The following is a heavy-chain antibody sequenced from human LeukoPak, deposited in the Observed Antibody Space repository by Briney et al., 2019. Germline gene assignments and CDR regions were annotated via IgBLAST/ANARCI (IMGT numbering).Heavy chain of an antibody. D-gene: IGHD2-15*01. CDR2: INHSGST. CDR1: GGSFSGYY. Sequence: PSETLSPTCAVYGGSFSGYYWNWIRQPPGKGLEWIGEINHSGSTNYNPSLKSRVTISVDTSKNQFSLKLSSVTAADTAVYYCARGRKEVVAATPPRINWFDPWGQGTLVTVSS. J-gene: IGHJ5*02. V-gene: IGHV4-34*01. CDR3: ARGRKEVVAATPPRINWFDP.